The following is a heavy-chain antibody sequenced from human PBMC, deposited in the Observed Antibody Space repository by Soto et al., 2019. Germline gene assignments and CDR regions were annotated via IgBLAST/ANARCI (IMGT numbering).Heavy chain of an antibody. CDR2: IRSKANSYAT. Sequence: EVQLVESGGGLVQPGGSLKLSCAASGFTFSGSAMHWVRQASGKGLGWVGRIRSKANSYATAYAASMKGRSTISRDRSNNTAYLKMTSLNAEDTAVDYGTSPDYGYWGQGTLVTVSS. CDR3: TSPDYGY. J-gene: IGHJ4*02. CDR1: GFTFSGSA. V-gene: IGHV3-73*01.